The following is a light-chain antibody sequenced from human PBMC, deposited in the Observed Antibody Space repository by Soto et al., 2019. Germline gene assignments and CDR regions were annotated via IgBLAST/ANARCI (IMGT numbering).Light chain of an antibody. J-gene: IGKJ2*01. Sequence: DIQMTQSPSSLSASVGGAVSITYRASQTISKYLNWYQQKPGEAPNLLIYASSSLESGVPSRFSGSGSGTDFTLTISSLQPEDFAAYYCQQSYSTPYTFGQGTKVVMK. CDR3: QQSYSTPYT. V-gene: IGKV1-39*01. CDR2: ASS. CDR1: QTISKY.